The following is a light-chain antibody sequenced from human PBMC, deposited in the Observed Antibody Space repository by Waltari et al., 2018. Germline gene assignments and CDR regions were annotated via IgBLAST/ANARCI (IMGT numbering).Light chain of an antibody. CDR2: DIT. CDR3: SSHSSRITLI. Sequence: QSALTQPASVSGSLGQSITISCSGTSSDIGGYSYVSWFRQSPGKVPTLISYDITKRPSEVSGRFSGARSGNTATLTISGLQAEDEAHYFCSSHSSRITLIFGGGTKLTVL. J-gene: IGLJ2*01. V-gene: IGLV2-14*03. CDR1: SSDIGGYSY.